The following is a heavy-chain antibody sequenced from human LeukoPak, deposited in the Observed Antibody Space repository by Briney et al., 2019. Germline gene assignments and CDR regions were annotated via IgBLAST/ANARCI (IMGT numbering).Heavy chain of an antibody. D-gene: IGHD3-10*01. V-gene: IGHV1-2*02. J-gene: IGHJ3*02. CDR1: GYTVTGLY. CDR3: ARDLLWFGELFGAFDI. Sequence: AASVKVSCKASGYTVTGLYMHWVRKAPGQGLEWMGWINPNSGGTNYAQKFQGRVTMTRDTSISTAYMELSRLRSDDTAVYYCARDLLWFGELFGAFDIWGQGTMVTVSS. CDR2: INPNSGGT.